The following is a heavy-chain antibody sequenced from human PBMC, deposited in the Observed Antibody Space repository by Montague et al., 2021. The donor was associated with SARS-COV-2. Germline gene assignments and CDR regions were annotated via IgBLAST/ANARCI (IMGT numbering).Heavy chain of an antibody. CDR3: AKDGEALAWGTFDI. J-gene: IGHJ3*02. V-gene: IGHV4-39*07. D-gene: IGHD3-10*01. CDR1: RDSISSHNYF. Sequence: SETLSLTCTVSRDSISSHNYFWAWIRQPPGKGLEWIGSVDYSGLTFYNPSLESRVTISVDTSKKQFSLKVNSVTAADTAVYYCAKDGEALAWGTFDIWDQGTMVTVSS. CDR2: VDYSGLT.